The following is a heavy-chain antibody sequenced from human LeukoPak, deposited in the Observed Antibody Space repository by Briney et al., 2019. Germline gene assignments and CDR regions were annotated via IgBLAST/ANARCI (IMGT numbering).Heavy chain of an antibody. CDR1: GGSFSDYY. D-gene: IGHD5-12*01. V-gene: IGHV4-34*01. J-gene: IGHJ5*02. Sequence: SETLSLTCAVYGGSFSDYYWSWIRQPPGKGLEWIGEINHSGSTNYNPSLKSRVTMSIDTSKNQFSLKLSSVTAADMAVFYCTRGARTPSGYGSRTAGRANWFDPWGQGTLVTVSS. CDR2: INHSGST. CDR3: TRGARTPSGYGSRTAGRANWFDP.